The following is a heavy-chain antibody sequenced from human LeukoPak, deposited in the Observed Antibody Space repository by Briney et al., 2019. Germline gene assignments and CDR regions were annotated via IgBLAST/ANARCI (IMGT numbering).Heavy chain of an antibody. Sequence: AASVKVSCKASGGTFSSYAISWVRQAPGQGLEWMGGIIPIFGTANYAQKFQGRVTITADESTSTAYMELSSLRSEDTAVYYCARVGLDDCSSTSCSEAEFDPWGQGTLVTVSS. J-gene: IGHJ5*02. CDR2: IIPIFGTA. V-gene: IGHV1-69*13. CDR3: ARVGLDDCSSTSCSEAEFDP. CDR1: GGTFSSYA. D-gene: IGHD2-2*01.